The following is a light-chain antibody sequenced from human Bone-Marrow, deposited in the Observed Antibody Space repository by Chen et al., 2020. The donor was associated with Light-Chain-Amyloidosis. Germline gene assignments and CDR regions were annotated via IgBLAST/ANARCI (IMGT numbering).Light chain of an antibody. V-gene: IGKV1-5*01. CDR2: DAS. CDR1: QSISSW. CDR3: QQYNSYSPST. J-gene: IGKJ2*01. Sequence: DIQMTQSPSTLSASVGDRVTITCRASQSISSWLAWYQQKPGKAPKLLIYDASSLESGVPPRFSGSGSGTEFTLAISGLQPDDFATDYCQQYNSYSPSTFGQGTKLEIK.